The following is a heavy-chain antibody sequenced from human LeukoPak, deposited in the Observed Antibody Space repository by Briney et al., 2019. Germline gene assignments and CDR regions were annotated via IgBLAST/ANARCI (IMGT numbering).Heavy chain of an antibody. V-gene: IGHV1-69*13. Sequence: ASVKVSCKASGGTFSSYAISWVRQAPGQGLEWMGGIIPIFGTANYAQKFQGRVTITADESTSTAYMELSSLRSEDTAVYYCARDYVRGYSSTTPRYYYGMDVWGQGTTVTVSS. J-gene: IGHJ6*02. CDR2: IIPIFGTA. CDR1: GGTFSSYA. CDR3: ARDYVRGYSSTTPRYYYGMDV. D-gene: IGHD6-13*01.